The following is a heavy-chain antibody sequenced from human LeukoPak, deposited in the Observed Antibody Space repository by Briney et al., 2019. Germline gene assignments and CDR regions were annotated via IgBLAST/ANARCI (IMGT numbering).Heavy chain of an antibody. Sequence: AGGSLRLSCAASGFTVSSNYMSWVRQAPGKGLEWVAVIYSGGSTYYADSVKGRFTISGDNSKNTLYLQMNSLRAEDTAVYYCARGLYDILTGYAPFDYWGQGTLVTVSS. J-gene: IGHJ4*02. D-gene: IGHD3-9*01. CDR3: ARGLYDILTGYAPFDY. CDR2: IYSGGST. CDR1: GFTVSSNY. V-gene: IGHV3-53*01.